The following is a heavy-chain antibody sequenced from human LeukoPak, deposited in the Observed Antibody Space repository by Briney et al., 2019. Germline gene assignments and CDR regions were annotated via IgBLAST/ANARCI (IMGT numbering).Heavy chain of an antibody. D-gene: IGHD6-19*01. V-gene: IGHV1-3*01. CDR3: ARDIGSGWGNYFDY. CDR1: GYTFTSYA. Sequence: ASVKVSCKASGYTFTSYAMHWVRQAPGQRPEWMGWINAGNGNTKYSQKFQGRVTITRDTSASTAYMELSSLRSEDTAVYYCARDIGSGWGNYFDYWGQGTLVTVFS. CDR2: INAGNGNT. J-gene: IGHJ4*02.